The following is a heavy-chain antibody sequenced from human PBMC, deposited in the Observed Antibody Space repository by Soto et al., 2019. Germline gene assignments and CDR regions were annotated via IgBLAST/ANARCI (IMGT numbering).Heavy chain of an antibody. V-gene: IGHV1-8*01. CDR1: GYTFTSYD. CDR3: ARGRRPSALAGQYNWFDP. Sequence: QVQLVQSGAEVKKPGASVKVSCKASGYTFTSYDINWVRQATGQGLEWMGWMNPNSGNTGYAQKFQGRVTMTRNTSISTAYMELSSLRSEDTAVYYCARGRRPSALAGQYNWFDPWGQGTLVTVSS. J-gene: IGHJ5*02. CDR2: MNPNSGNT. D-gene: IGHD6-19*01.